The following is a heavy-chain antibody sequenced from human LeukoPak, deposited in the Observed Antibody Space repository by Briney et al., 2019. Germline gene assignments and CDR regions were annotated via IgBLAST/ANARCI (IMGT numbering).Heavy chain of an antibody. CDR1: GYSISSGYQ. CDR2: IYHSGSA. J-gene: IGHJ5*02. Sequence: SETLALTCAVSGYSISSGYQWAWIRQSPGKGLEWIGSIYHSGSAHYNPSLKSRVTISVETSKNQFSLKMYSVTAADTAVYYCARDPRWLTPDCTSTSCYENYFDPWGQGTLVTVSS. V-gene: IGHV4-38-2*02. CDR3: ARDPRWLTPDCTSTSCYENYFDP. D-gene: IGHD2-2*01.